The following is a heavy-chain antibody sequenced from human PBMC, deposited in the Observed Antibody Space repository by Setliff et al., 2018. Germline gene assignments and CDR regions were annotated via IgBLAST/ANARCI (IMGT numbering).Heavy chain of an antibody. CDR3: AKGKGRQPRPSLDY. CDR1: GFPFKSYT. CDR2: ISTSSSTI. V-gene: IGHV3-48*01. D-gene: IGHD6-6*01. Sequence: PGGSLRLSCAASGFPFKSYTINWVRQASGKGLEWVSYISTSSSTIYYADSVKGRFTISSDNSKNTLYLQMNSLRAEDTARYYCAKGKGRQPRPSLDYWGQGTLVTVAS. J-gene: IGHJ4*02.